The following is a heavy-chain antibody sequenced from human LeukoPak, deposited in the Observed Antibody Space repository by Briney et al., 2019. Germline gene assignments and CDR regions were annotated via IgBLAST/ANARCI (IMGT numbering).Heavy chain of an antibody. CDR3: ARVRRLSHCAMDV. V-gene: IGHV4-31*03. J-gene: IGHJ6*02. CDR2: IYYSGST. Sequence: PSQTLSLTCTVSGGSISSGGYYWSWIRQHPGKGLEWIGYIYYSGSTYYNPSLKSRVTISVDTSKNQFSLKLSSVAAADTAVYYCARVRRLSHCAMDVWGQGTTVTVSS. CDR1: GGSISSGGYY.